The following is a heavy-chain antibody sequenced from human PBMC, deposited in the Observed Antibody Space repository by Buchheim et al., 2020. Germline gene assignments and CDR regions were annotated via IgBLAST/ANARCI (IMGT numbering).Heavy chain of an antibody. CDR3: ARTDGDYAVYYYGMDV. J-gene: IGHJ6*02. Sequence: QVQLVQSGAEVKKPGASVKVSCKASGYTFTSYYMHWVRQAPGQGLEWMGIINPSGGSTSYAQKFQGRVTMTRDTSTSTVYLELSSLRSEDTAVYYCARTDGDYAVYYYGMDVWGQGTT. V-gene: IGHV1-46*01. CDR1: GYTFTSYY. CDR2: INPSGGST. D-gene: IGHD4-17*01.